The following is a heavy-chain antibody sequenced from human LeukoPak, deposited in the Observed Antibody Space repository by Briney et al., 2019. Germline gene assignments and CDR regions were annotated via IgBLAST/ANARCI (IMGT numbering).Heavy chain of an antibody. V-gene: IGHV4-61*01. Sequence: SETLSLTCTVSGGSVSSGSYYWSWIRQPPGKGLEWIGYIYYSGSTNYNPSLKSRVTISVDTSKNQFSLKLSSVTAADTAVYYCARAIRISGYSSGWYGYYFGYWGQGTLVTVSS. CDR1: GGSVSSGSYY. J-gene: IGHJ4*02. CDR2: IYYSGST. CDR3: ARAIRISGYSSGWYGYYFGY. D-gene: IGHD6-19*01.